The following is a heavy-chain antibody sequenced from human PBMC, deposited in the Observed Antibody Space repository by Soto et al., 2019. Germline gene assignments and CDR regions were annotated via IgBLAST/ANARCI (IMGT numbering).Heavy chain of an antibody. J-gene: IGHJ6*02. Sequence: GGSLRLSCAASGFTVSSNYMSWFRQAPGKGLEWVSVIYSGGSTYYADSVKGRFTISRDNSKNTLYLQMNSLRAEDTAVYYCAREGDYYDSSGYYYDYYGMDVWGQGTTVTAP. V-gene: IGHV3-53*01. CDR3: AREGDYYDSSGYYYDYYGMDV. CDR2: IYSGGST. CDR1: GFTVSSNY. D-gene: IGHD3-22*01.